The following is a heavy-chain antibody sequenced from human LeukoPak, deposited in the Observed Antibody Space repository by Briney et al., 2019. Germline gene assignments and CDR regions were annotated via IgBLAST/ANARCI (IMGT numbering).Heavy chain of an antibody. CDR2: IYYSGNT. CDR1: GVSISSSNSY. J-gene: IGHJ5*02. V-gene: IGHV4-39*07. Sequence: SETLSLTCTVSGVSISSSNSYWGWIRQPPGKGLEWIGSIYYSGNTYYNPSLKSRVTISVDTSKNQFSLKLSSVTAADTAVYYCAREGGDSSGRPTIFDPWGQGTLVTVSS. CDR3: AREGGDSSGRPTIFDP. D-gene: IGHD3-22*01.